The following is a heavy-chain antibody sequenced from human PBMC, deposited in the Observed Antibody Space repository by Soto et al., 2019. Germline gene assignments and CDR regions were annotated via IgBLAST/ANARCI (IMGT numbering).Heavy chain of an antibody. CDR3: ARRIVTATTAKHFEC. CDR1: GFTFSSYG. J-gene: IGHJ4*02. CDR2: LSRSHSIT. V-gene: IGHV3-23*01. D-gene: IGHD1-26*01. Sequence: GASLTLSCAASGFTFSSYGMSCLRQAAGKGLEWVSSLSRSHSITYYADSVKGRFTISRDNFKTTLYLQMNSLRAEDTAVYYCARRIVTATTAKHFECCGQGA.